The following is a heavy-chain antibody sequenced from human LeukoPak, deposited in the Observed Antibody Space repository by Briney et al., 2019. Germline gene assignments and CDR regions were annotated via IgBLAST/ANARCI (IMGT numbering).Heavy chain of an antibody. CDR1: GYTFTGYY. J-gene: IGHJ4*02. CDR2: MSPNSGGT. D-gene: IGHD3-16*01. CDR3: ARGRGLDY. Sequence: ASVKVSCKASGYTFTGYYMHWVRQAPGQGLEWLGWMSPNSGGTKYAQNFQGRVSMTRDTSISTAYMELTSLRSDDTAVYYCARGRGLDYRGQGTLVTVSS. V-gene: IGHV1-2*02.